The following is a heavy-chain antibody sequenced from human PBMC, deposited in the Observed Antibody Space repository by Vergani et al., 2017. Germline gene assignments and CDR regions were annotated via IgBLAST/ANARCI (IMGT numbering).Heavy chain of an antibody. V-gene: IGHV3-21*01. J-gene: IGHJ5*02. D-gene: IGHD3-3*01. Sequence: EVQLVESGGGLVKPGGSLRLSCAASGFTFSSYSMNWVRQAPGKGLEWVSSISSSSSYIYYADSVKGRFTISRDNAKNSLYLQMNSLRAEDTAVYYCARASYYDFWSGYHEPYNWFDPWGQGTLVTVSS. CDR2: ISSSSSYI. CDR1: GFTFSSYS. CDR3: ARASYYDFWSGYHEPYNWFDP.